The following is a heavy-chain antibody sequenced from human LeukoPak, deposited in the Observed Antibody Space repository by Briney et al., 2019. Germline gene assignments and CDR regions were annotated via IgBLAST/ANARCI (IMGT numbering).Heavy chain of an antibody. CDR3: AKDGGYYDFDY. CDR2: ISASGDST. V-gene: IGHV3-23*01. CDR1: GFTFSSYA. D-gene: IGHD3-22*01. Sequence: GSLRLSCAASGFTFSSYAMSWVRQAPGKGLEWVAGISASGDSTYYAVSVGGRFTISRDNHRNTLHLQMNSLRGEDTAVYYCAKDGGYYDFDYWGRGTLVTDSS. J-gene: IGHJ4*02.